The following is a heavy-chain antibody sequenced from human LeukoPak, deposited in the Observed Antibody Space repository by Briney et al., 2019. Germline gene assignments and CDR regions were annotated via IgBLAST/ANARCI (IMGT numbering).Heavy chain of an antibody. CDR3: ARERGYCSSSMCYTSDAFDI. J-gene: IGHJ3*02. Sequence: ASVKVSCKASGYTFTGYYMHWVRQAPGQGLEWMGWINPNSGGTNYAQKFQGRVTMTRDTSISTAYMELSRLRSDDTAVYYCARERGYCSSSMCYTSDAFDIWGQGTMVTVSS. D-gene: IGHD2-2*02. CDR1: GYTFTGYY. CDR2: INPNSGGT. V-gene: IGHV1-2*02.